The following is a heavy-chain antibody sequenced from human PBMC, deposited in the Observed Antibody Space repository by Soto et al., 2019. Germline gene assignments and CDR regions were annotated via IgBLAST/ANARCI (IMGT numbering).Heavy chain of an antibody. CDR1: GFTFSNAW. CDR3: TTSFFGGSYLWVAMGY. CDR2: IKSKTDGGTT. J-gene: IGHJ4*02. V-gene: IGHV3-15*01. Sequence: PGGSLRLSCAASGFTFSNAWMSWVRQAPGKGLEWVGRIKSKTDGGTTDYAAPVKGRFTISRDDSKNTLYLQMNSLKTEDTAVYYCTTSFFGGSYLWVAMGYWGQGTLVTVSS. D-gene: IGHD1-26*01.